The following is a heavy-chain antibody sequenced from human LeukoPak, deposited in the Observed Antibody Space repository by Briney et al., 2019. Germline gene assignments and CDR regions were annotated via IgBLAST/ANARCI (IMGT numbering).Heavy chain of an antibody. Sequence: QPGGSLRLSCAGSGFTFSNYAMSWVRQAPGKGLEWVSTISGSGDSTYYADSVKGRFTISRDNSKNTLYLQMNSLRAEDTAVYYCARDLTSSDAFDIWGQGTMVTVSS. J-gene: IGHJ3*02. CDR3: ARDLTSSDAFDI. V-gene: IGHV3-23*01. CDR1: GFTFSNYA. D-gene: IGHD7-27*01. CDR2: ISGSGDST.